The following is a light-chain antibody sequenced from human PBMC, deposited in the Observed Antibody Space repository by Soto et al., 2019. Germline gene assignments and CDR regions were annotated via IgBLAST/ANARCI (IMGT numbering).Light chain of an antibody. CDR3: HQRTNLPYS. CDR2: DAS. J-gene: IGKJ2*03. CDR1: QTVDTY. Sequence: EIVLTQSPATLSLSPGERATLSCRASQTVDTYLAWYQQKPGQAPRLLISDASNSATGIPARFSGSGSWTDFTLTSSSLDPEDFAVYYCHQRTNLPYSFGQGTKLEI. V-gene: IGKV3-11*01.